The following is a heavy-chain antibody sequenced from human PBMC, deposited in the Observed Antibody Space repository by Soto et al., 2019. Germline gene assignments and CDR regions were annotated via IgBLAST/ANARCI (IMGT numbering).Heavy chain of an antibody. CDR3: AKDQDYVWGSSAFDT. D-gene: IGHD3-16*01. CDR1: GFTFSKYA. CDR2: IPGGGGSA. Sequence: GGSLRLSCAASGFTFSKYAMSWVRQAPGKGLEWVSGIPGGGGSAYYADSVKGRFTISRDNSKNTLYLQMNSLRAEDTAVYYCAKDQDYVWGSSAFDTWGQGTMVTVSS. J-gene: IGHJ3*02. V-gene: IGHV3-23*01.